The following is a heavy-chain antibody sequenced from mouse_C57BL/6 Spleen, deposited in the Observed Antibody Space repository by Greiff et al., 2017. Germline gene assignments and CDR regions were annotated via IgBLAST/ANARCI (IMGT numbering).Heavy chain of an antibody. CDR1: GYTFTSYW. CDR3: ARSWDDVGSSSYAMDY. Sequence: QVQLQQPGTELVKPGASVKLSCKASGYTFTSYWMHWVKQRPGQGLEWIGNINPSNGGTNYNEKFKSKATLTVDKSSSTAYMQLSSLTSEDSAVYYCARSWDDVGSSSYAMDYWGQGTSVTVSS. D-gene: IGHD1-1*01. V-gene: IGHV1-53*01. J-gene: IGHJ4*01. CDR2: INPSNGGT.